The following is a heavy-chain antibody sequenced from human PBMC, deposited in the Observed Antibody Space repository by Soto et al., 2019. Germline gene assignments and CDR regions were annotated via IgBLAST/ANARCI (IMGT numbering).Heavy chain of an antibody. CDR1: GFTFSSYA. V-gene: IGHV3-23*01. D-gene: IGHD4-4*01. Sequence: GGSLRLSCAASGFTFSSYAMSWVRQAPGKGLEWVSAISGSGGSTYYADSVKGRFTISRDNSKNTLYLQMNSLRAEDTAVYYCAKHYSNYGYYYYGMDVWGQGTTVTVSS. J-gene: IGHJ6*02. CDR3: AKHYSNYGYYYYGMDV. CDR2: ISGSGGST.